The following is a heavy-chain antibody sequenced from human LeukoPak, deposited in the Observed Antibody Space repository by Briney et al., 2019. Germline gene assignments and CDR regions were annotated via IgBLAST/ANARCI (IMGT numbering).Heavy chain of an antibody. CDR1: GFTFNNVW. CDR3: AKEGYSSSWHLDY. D-gene: IGHD6-13*01. V-gene: IGHV3-23*01. Sequence: GGSLRLSCAASGFTFNNVWMTWVRQAPGKGLEWVSAISGSGGSTYYVDSVKGRFTISRDNSKNTLYLQMNSLRAEDTAVYYCAKEGYSSSWHLDYWGQGTLVTVSS. J-gene: IGHJ4*02. CDR2: ISGSGGST.